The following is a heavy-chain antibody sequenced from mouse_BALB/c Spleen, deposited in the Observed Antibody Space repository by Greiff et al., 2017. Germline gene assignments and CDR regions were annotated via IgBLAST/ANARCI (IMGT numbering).Heavy chain of an antibody. Sequence: DVQLVESGGGLVKPGGSLKLSCAASGFTFSSYAMSWVRQSPEKRLEWVAEISSGGSYTYYPDTVTGRFTISRDNAKNTLYLEMSSLRSEDTAMYYCARNWDVHFDYWGQGTTLTVSS. J-gene: IGHJ2*01. V-gene: IGHV5-9-4*01. CDR2: ISSGGSYT. CDR3: ARNWDVHFDY. D-gene: IGHD4-1*01. CDR1: GFTFSSYA.